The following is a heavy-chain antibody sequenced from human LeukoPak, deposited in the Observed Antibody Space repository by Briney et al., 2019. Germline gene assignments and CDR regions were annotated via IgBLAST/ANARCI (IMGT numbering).Heavy chain of an antibody. Sequence: GGSLRLSCAAAKFTFSHYGMHWVRQAPGKGLEWVAVIWSDGSNQYHADSVKGRFTISRDNSKNTVYLQMNSLRVEDTGVYYCAKDAQRGFDCSNSLEYWGQGILVTVSS. V-gene: IGHV3-33*06. J-gene: IGHJ4*02. CDR1: KFTFSHYG. CDR2: IWSDGSNQ. CDR3: AKDAQRGFDCSNSLEY. D-gene: IGHD4-11*01.